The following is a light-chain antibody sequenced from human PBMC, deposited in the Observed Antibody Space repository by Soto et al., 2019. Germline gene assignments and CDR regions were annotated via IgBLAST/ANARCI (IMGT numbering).Light chain of an antibody. CDR3: QQYDTWPLT. V-gene: IGKV3D-15*01. CDR2: DIS. J-gene: IGKJ4*01. Sequence: ETVMTQFPATLSVSPGERATLSCRASRYVSTNLAWYQQQPGQPPRLLIYDISNRATGIPARFSGSGSETEFALTITSLQSEDFSFYYCQQYDTWPLTFGGGTKVEIK. CDR1: RYVSTN.